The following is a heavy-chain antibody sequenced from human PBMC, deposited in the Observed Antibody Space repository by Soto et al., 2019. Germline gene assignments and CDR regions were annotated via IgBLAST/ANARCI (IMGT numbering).Heavy chain of an antibody. D-gene: IGHD5-18*01. V-gene: IGHV1-46*01. J-gene: IGHJ6*02. Sequence: ASVKVSCKASGYTFASYYMHWVRQAPGQGLEWMGIINPSGGSTSYAQKFQGRVTMTRDTSTSTVYMELSSLRSEDTAVYYCARDRPSIVDTAMVIYYGMDVWGQGTTVTVS. CDR3: ARDRPSIVDTAMVIYYGMDV. CDR1: GYTFASYY. CDR2: INPSGGST.